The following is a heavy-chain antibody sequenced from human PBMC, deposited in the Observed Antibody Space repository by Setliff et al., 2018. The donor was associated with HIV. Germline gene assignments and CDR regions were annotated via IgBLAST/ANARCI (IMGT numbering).Heavy chain of an antibody. CDR2: IYTRGNT. V-gene: IGHV4-4*07. CDR3: ARGVARQVVIDRWFDP. CDR1: GASITSHN. Sequence: PSETLSLTCSVSGASITSHNWSWIRQAAGKGLEWIGRIYTRGNTNYNPSLRSRVTMSVDTSKNQFSLKVTSVTAADTAIYYCARGVARQVVIDRWFDPWGQGTPVTVSS. D-gene: IGHD2-21*01. J-gene: IGHJ5*02.